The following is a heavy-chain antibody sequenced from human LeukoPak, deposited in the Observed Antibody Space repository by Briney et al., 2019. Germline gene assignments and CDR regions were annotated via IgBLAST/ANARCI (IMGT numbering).Heavy chain of an antibody. CDR2: ISAYNGNT. D-gene: IGHD3-3*01. CDR3: AREGWSGYYSYGAFDI. Sequence: ASVKVSCKASGYTFTSYGISWVRQAPGQGREWMGWISAYNGNTNYAQKLQGRVTMTTDTSTSTAYMELRSLRSDHTAVYYCAREGWSGYYSYGAFDIWGQGTMVTVSS. J-gene: IGHJ3*02. CDR1: GYTFTSYG. V-gene: IGHV1-18*01.